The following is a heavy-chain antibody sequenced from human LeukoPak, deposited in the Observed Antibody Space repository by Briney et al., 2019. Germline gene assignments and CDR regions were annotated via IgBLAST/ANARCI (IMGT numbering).Heavy chain of an antibody. D-gene: IGHD2-2*02. CDR2: ISSSSSYI. CDR3: ARDGGYNYGMDV. J-gene: IGHJ6*02. Sequence: GGSLRLSCAASGFTFSNAWMNWVRQAPGKGLEWVSSISSSSSYIYYADSVKGRFTISRDNAKNSLYLQMNSLRAEDTAVYYCARDGGYNYGMDVWGQGTTVTVSS. V-gene: IGHV3-21*01. CDR1: GFTFSNAW.